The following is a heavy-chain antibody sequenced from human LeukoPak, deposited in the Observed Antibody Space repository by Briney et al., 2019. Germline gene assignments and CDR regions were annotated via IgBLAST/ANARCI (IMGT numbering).Heavy chain of an antibody. CDR1: GGSFSGYY. CDR3: ARAPGAVQLERRRLKNWFDP. CDR2: INHSGST. V-gene: IGHV4-34*01. Sequence: SETLSLTCAVYGGSFSGYYWSWIRQPPGKGLEWIGEINHSGSTNYNPSLKSRVTISVDTSKNQFSLKLSSVTAADTAVYYCARAPGAVQLERRRLKNWFDPWGQGTLVTVSS. J-gene: IGHJ5*02. D-gene: IGHD1-1*01.